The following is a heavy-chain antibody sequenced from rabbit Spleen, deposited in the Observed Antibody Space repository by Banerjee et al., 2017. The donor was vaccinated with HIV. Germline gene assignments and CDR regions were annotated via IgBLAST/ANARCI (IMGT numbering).Heavy chain of an antibody. D-gene: IGHD1-1*01. V-gene: IGHV1S45*01. Sequence: QEQLVESGGGLVQPEGSLTLSCTASGFSFSSSYYMCWVRQAPGKGLEWIGCIYTGGSGFTYFATWAKGRFTISKTSSTTVTLQMTRLTAADTATYFCARDTSSSFSSYGMDLWGQGTLVTVS. J-gene: IGHJ6*01. CDR3: ARDTSSSFSSYGMDL. CDR2: IYTGGSGFT. CDR1: GFSFSSSYY.